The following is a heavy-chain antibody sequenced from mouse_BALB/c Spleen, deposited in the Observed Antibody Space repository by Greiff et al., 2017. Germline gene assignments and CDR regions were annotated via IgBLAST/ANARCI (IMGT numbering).Heavy chain of an antibody. CDR3: ARGEYGNYGY. V-gene: IGHV5-6-5*01. Sequence: EVMLVESGGGLVKPGGSLKLSCAASGFTFSSYAMSWVRQTPEKRLEWVASISSGGSTYYPDSVKGRFTISRDNARNILYLQMSSLRSEDTAMYYWARGEYGNYGYWGRGTTLTVSS. J-gene: IGHJ2*01. CDR2: ISSGGST. CDR1: GFTFSSYA. D-gene: IGHD2-1*01.